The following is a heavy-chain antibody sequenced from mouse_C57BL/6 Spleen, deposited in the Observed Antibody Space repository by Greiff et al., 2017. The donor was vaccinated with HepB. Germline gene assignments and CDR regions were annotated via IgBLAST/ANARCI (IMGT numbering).Heavy chain of an antibody. Sequence: EVQLVESGAELVKPGASVKLSCTASGFNIKDYYMHWVKQRTEQGLEWIGRIDPEDGETKYAPKFQGKATITADTTSNTAYLQLSSLTSEDTAVYYCARKYYDCDTSDAYWGQGTLVTVSA. D-gene: IGHD2-4*01. CDR1: GFNIKDYY. CDR2: IDPEDGET. V-gene: IGHV14-2*01. J-gene: IGHJ3*01. CDR3: ARKYYDCDTSDAY.